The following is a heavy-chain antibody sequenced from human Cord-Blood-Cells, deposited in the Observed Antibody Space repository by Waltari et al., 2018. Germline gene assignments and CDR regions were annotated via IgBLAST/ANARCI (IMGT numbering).Heavy chain of an antibody. D-gene: IGHD1-1*01. CDR2: FDPEDGET. V-gene: IGHV1-24*01. J-gene: IGHJ4*02. Sequence: QVPLVQSGAEVKKPGASVKVPCKVSGYTLTELSMHWVRQAPGKGLEWMGGFDPEDGETIYAQKFQGRVTMTEDTSTDTAYMELSSLRSEDTAVYYCATVPHPKTGSQGDFDYWGQGTLVTVSS. CDR3: ATVPHPKTGSQGDFDY. CDR1: GYTLTELS.